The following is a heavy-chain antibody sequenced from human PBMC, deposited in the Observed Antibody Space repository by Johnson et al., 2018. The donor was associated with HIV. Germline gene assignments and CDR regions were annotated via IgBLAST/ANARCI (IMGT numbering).Heavy chain of an antibody. V-gene: IGHV3-48*04. CDR2: ISSSGSII. CDR1: GFAINTYF. Sequence: VQLVESGGGVVRPGGSLRLSCAASGFAINTYFMIWVRQAPGKGHEWVSYISSSGSIIYYSDSVKGRFTISRDNAKNTLYLQMNGLRAEDTAVYYCAREGREDSSGYDGFDIWGQGTMVTVSS. D-gene: IGHD3-22*01. J-gene: IGHJ3*02. CDR3: AREGREDSSGYDGFDI.